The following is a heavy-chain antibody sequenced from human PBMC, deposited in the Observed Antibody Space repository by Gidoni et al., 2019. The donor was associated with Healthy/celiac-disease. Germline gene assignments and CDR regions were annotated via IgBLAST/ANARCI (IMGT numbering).Heavy chain of an antibody. V-gene: IGHV4-39*01. CDR2: IYYSGST. D-gene: IGHD2-2*01. CDR3: ARRLNDVVVPAASQYYYSGMDV. CDR1: GGSTSSSSYY. J-gene: IGHJ6*02. Sequence: QLQLQESGPGLVKPSETVSLTCPVSGGSTSSSSYYWGGTRQPTGKWLEWIGSIYYSGSTYYNPSLKSRVTISVDTSKHQSSLKLSSVTAADTAVYYCARRLNDVVVPAASQYYYSGMDVWGQGTTVTVSS.